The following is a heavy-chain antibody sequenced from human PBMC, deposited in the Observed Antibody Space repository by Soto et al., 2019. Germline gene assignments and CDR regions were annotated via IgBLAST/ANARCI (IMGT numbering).Heavy chain of an antibody. V-gene: IGHV4-34*01. CDR2: INHRGST. J-gene: IGHJ6*03. Sequence: PSETLSLTCAVYGGSFSGYYWSWIRQPPGKGLEWIGEINHRGSTDYNTSLMSRVTISVDTSKNQFSLKLSSVTAADTAVYYCARGVQVTVNSYHHYMDVWGKGTTVTISS. D-gene: IGHD4-17*01. CDR3: ARGVQVTVNSYHHYMDV. CDR1: GGSFSGYY.